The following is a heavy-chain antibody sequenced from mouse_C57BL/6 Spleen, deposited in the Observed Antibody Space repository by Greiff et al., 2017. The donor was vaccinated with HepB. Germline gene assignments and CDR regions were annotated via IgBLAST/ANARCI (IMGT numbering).Heavy chain of an antibody. CDR1: GYTFTSYG. J-gene: IGHJ4*01. Sequence: QVQLKESGAELARPGASVKLSCKASGYTFTSYGISWVKQRTGQGLEWIGEIYPRSGNTYYNEKFKGKATLTADKSSSTAYMELRSLTSEDSAVYFCASGSLRGLYYYAMDYWGQGTSVTVSS. V-gene: IGHV1-81*01. CDR3: ASGSLRGLYYYAMDY. CDR2: IYPRSGNT. D-gene: IGHD1-1*01.